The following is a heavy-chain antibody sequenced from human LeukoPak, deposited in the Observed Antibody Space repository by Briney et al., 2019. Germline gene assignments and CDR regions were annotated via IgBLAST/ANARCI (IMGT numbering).Heavy chain of an antibody. Sequence: PGGTLRLSCVASGFTFSSNVMSWVGQAGGKGVEWVSCISSSGETKYYAESVKGGFKIHRDNYRNTLCVQKNRLRDEDTAVYYCPKDRPNYYGTNGHYYRRDGDCWGQGTLVTVP. CDR2: ISSSGETK. CDR3: PKDRPNYYGTNGHYYRRDGDC. V-gene: IGHV3-23*01. D-gene: IGHD3-22*01. J-gene: IGHJ4*02. CDR1: GFTFSSNV.